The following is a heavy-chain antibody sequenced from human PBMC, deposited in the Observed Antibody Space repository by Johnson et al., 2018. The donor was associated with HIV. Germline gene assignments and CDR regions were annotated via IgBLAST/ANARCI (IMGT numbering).Heavy chain of an antibody. CDR2: IKQDGSEK. Sequence: VQLVESGGGLVQPVGSLRLSCAASGFTFSSYWMSWVRQAPGKGLEWVANIKQDGSEKYYVDSVKGRFTISRDNAKNSLYLQMNSLRAEDTAVYDCARDRSSSSHAFDILGQGTMVTVSS. D-gene: IGHD6-6*01. J-gene: IGHJ3*02. V-gene: IGHV3-7*05. CDR3: ARDRSSSSHAFDI. CDR1: GFTFSSYW.